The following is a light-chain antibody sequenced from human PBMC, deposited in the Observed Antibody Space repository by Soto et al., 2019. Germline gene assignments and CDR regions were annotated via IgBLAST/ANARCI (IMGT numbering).Light chain of an antibody. Sequence: EIVLTQSPGTLSLSPGERATLSCRASQSVSSSYLAWYQQKPGQAPMLLIYAASSRATGIPDRFSGSGSGTDFTLTISRLEPEDFAAYYCQQYGSTTYTFSQGTKLEI. V-gene: IGKV3-20*01. CDR2: AAS. CDR1: QSVSSSY. J-gene: IGKJ2*01. CDR3: QQYGSTTYT.